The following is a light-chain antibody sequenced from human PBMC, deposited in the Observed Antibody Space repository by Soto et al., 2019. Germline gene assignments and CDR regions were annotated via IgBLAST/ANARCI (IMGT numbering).Light chain of an antibody. J-gene: IGKJ4*01. CDR3: QQAYSFPLS. CDR1: QGISSW. Sequence: DIQMTQSPSSVSASVGDRVTITCRASQGISSWLAGYQQTPGKAPKLLIYAASRLQSGVPSRFSVRGSVTDFTLSISSLQPEDVATYECQQAYSFPLSFGGGTKVEIK. CDR2: AAS. V-gene: IGKV1D-12*01.